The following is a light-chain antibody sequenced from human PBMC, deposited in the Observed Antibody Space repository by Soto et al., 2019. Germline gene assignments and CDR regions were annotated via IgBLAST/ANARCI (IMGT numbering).Light chain of an antibody. V-gene: IGKV1-17*01. CDR1: QGISNL. CDR3: LQHNTYPYT. CDR2: AAS. J-gene: IGKJ2*01. Sequence: DIQMTQSPSSLSASVGDRVTITCRASQGISNLLGWFQHKPGKAPKRLIYAASSLQGGVPSRFMGSGFGTEFTLTLTGLKPEDFADYYCLQHNTYPYTFGQGTKLEIK.